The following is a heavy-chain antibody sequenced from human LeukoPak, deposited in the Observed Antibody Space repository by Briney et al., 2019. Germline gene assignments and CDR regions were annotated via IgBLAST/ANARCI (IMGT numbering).Heavy chain of an antibody. CDR2: IYYSGST. Sequence: ETSETLSLTCTGSGGSISSYYWSWIRQPPGKGLEWIGYIYYSGSTNYNPSLKSRVTISVDTSKNQFSLKLSSVTAADTAVYYCARQGPVAGHFDYWGQGTLVTVSS. CDR1: GGSISSYY. CDR3: ARQGPVAGHFDY. V-gene: IGHV4-59*08. J-gene: IGHJ4*02. D-gene: IGHD6-19*01.